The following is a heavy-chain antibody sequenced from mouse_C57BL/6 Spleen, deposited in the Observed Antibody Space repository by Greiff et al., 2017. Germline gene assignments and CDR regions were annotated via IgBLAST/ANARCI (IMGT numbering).Heavy chain of an antibody. CDR3: ARYDQYYEYDAYAMDY. J-gene: IGHJ4*01. CDR2: ISGGGGNT. V-gene: IGHV5-9*01. D-gene: IGHD2-4*01. CDR1: GFTFSSYT. Sequence: EVMLVESGGGLVKPGGSLKLSCAASGFTFSSYTMSWVRQTPEKRLEWVATISGGGGNTYYPDSVKGRFPISRDNAKNTLYLQMSSLRSEDTALYYCARYDQYYEYDAYAMDYWGQGTSVTVSS.